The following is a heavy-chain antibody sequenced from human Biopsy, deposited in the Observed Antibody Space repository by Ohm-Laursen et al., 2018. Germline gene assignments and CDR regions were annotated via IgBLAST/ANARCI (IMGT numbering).Heavy chain of an antibody. D-gene: IGHD2-2*01. CDR2: IIPVSDTA. CDR3: ASSSYCGRTTCYQNYGMDV. CDR1: GGTFSNYA. V-gene: IGHV1-69*06. Sequence: VASVKVSCKASGGTFSNYATSWVRQAPGQGLEWLGGIIPVSDTANYAQKFQGRVTITADKPTSTAYMELSSLRSEDTALYYCASSSYCGRTTCYQNYGMDVWGQGTTVTVSS. J-gene: IGHJ6*01.